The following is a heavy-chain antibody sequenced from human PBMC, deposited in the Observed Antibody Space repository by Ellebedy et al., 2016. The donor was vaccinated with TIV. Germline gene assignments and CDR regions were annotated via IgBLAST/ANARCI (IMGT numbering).Heavy chain of an antibody. D-gene: IGHD6-19*01. CDR2: INPSGGST. CDR3: ARAPLGIAVGQSWFDP. CDR1: RYTFTSYY. V-gene: IGHV1-46*01. J-gene: IGHJ5*02. Sequence: ASVKVSXKASRYTFTSYYMHWVRQAPGQGLEWMGIINPSGGSTSYAQKFQGRVTMTRDTSTSTVYMELSSLRSEDTAVYYCARAPLGIAVGQSWFDPWGQGTLVTVSS.